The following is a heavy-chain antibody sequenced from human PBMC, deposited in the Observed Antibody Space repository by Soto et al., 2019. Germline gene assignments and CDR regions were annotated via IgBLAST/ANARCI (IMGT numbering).Heavy chain of an antibody. D-gene: IGHD3-10*01. CDR2: IYYSGST. V-gene: IGHV4-39*01. CDR3: ARLLLWFGEATHLFDY. J-gene: IGHJ4*02. CDR1: GGSISSSSYY. Sequence: QLQLQESGPGLVKPSETLSLTCTVSGGSISSSSYYWGWIRQPPGKGLEWIGSIYYSGSTYYNPYLKIRVTISVDTSKNQFYLKLSSVTAADTAVYYCARLLLWFGEATHLFDYWGQGTLVTVSS.